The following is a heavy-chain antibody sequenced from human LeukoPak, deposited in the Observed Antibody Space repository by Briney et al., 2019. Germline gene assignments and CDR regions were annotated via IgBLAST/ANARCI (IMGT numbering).Heavy chain of an antibody. CDR1: GFTFDDYA. CDR2: ITWNSGSI. Sequence: PGGSLRLSCAASGFTFDDYAMHWVRQAPGTGLEWVSGITWNSGSIDYADSVKGRFTISRDNAKNSLYLQMNSLRAEDTALYYCAKGPGMATVKRYLDYWGQGTLVTVSS. J-gene: IGHJ4*02. CDR3: AKGPGMATVKRYLDY. D-gene: IGHD5-24*01. V-gene: IGHV3-9*01.